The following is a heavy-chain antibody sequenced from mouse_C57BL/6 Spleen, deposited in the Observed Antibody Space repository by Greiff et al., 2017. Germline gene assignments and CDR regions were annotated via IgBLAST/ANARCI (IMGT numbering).Heavy chain of an antibody. CDR1: GFNIKDDY. J-gene: IGHJ2*01. CDR2: IDPENGDP. D-gene: IGHD1-1*01. Sequence: VQLQQSGAELVRPGASVKLSCTASGFNIKDDYMHWVKQRPEQGLEWIGWIDPENGDPEYASKFQGKATITADTSSNTAYLQLSSLSSEDTAVYYCTKHYGSSLYFDYWGQGTTLTVSS. CDR3: TKHYGSSLYFDY. V-gene: IGHV14-4*01.